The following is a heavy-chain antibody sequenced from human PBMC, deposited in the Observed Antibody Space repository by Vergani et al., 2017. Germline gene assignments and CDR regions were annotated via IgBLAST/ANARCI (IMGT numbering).Heavy chain of an antibody. CDR3: AGENSSIAPPGEGYYYYYGMDV. D-gene: IGHD2-21*01. V-gene: IGHV3-21*01. CDR1: GFFFSDYT. CDR2: ISSSNNYI. Sequence: EVQLVESGGGLVKPGGSLKLSCEASGFFFSDYTMNWVRQAPGKGLEWVSCISSSNNYIYDADSVKGRLTFSRDNAQNSLYLQLSGLTAEDTAVYFCAGENSSIAPPGEGYYYYYGMDVWGPGTTVTVSS. J-gene: IGHJ6*02.